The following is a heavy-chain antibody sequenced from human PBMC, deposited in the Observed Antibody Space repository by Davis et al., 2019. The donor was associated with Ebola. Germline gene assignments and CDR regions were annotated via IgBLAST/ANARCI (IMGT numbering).Heavy chain of an antibody. CDR3: AKGVTVVTRAYFDY. V-gene: IGHV3-74*01. J-gene: IGHJ4*02. CDR1: GYSFGDYW. Sequence: HTGGSLRLSCVASGYSFGDYWMYWVRQPPGKGLVWVSRINKDGSSTTYADSVKGRFTISRDNAKNTLYLQMNSLRAEDTAVYYCAKGVTVVTRAYFDYWGQGTLVTVSS. D-gene: IGHD4-23*01. CDR2: INKDGSST.